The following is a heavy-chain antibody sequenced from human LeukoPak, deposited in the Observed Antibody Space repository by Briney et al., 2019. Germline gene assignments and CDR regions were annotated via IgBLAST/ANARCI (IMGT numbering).Heavy chain of an antibody. CDR3: ATLGGRRAGNGVPPLGP. V-gene: IGHV3-30*02. D-gene: IGHD3-16*01. Sequence: PGGSLRLSCAASGFTFSSYGMHWVRQAPGKGLEWVAFIRYDGSNKYYADSVKGRFTISRDNSKNTLYLQMNSLRAEDTAVYYCATLGGRRAGNGVPPLGPWGQGTLVTVSS. CDR1: GFTFSSYG. CDR2: IRYDGSNK. J-gene: IGHJ5*02.